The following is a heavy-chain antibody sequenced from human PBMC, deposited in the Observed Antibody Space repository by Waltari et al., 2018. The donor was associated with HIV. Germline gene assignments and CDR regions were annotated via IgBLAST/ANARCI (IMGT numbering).Heavy chain of an antibody. CDR1: GGTFSSYA. V-gene: IGHV1-69*06. CDR3: ARRASTGSGLAWWFDP. J-gene: IGHJ5*02. CDR2: IIPIFGTA. Sequence: QVQLVQSGAEVKKPGSSVKVSCKASGGTFSSYAISWVRQAPGQGLELMGGIIPIFGTANYAQKFQGRVTITADKSTSTAYMELSSLISEDTAVYYCARRASTGSGLAWWFDPWGQGTLVTVSS. D-gene: IGHD2-15*01.